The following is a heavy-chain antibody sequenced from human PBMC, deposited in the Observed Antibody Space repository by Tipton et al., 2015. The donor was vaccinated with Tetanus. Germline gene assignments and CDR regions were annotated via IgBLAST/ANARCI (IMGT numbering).Heavy chain of an antibody. CDR1: GFTFSNYR. Sequence: SLRLSCVVSGFTFSNYRMNWVRQAPGRGLEWVSSISSTSRYIYYADSVKGRFTISRDNTKNSLFLQMNSLRAGDTAVYYCASGSTLDFWGQGTLVTVSS. D-gene: IGHD6-25*01. V-gene: IGHV3-21*01. CDR2: ISSTSRYI. CDR3: ASGSTLDF. J-gene: IGHJ4*02.